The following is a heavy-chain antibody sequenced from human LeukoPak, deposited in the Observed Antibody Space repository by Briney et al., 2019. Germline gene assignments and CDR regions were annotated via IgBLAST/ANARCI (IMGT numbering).Heavy chain of an antibody. Sequence: GGSLRLSCTASGFTFSSYWMSWVRQAPGKGLEWVANINKDGSEKYYVDSVKGRFTISRDNAKNSLYLQMSSLRVEDTAVYYCARDGGIIRFGGQDVWGQGTTVTVS. CDR3: ARDGGIIRFGGQDV. CDR2: INKDGSEK. D-gene: IGHD3-16*01. CDR1: GFTFSSYW. V-gene: IGHV3-7*01. J-gene: IGHJ6*02.